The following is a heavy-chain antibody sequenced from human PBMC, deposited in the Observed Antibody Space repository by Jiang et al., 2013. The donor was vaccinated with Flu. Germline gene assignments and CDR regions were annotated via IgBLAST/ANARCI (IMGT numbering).Heavy chain of an antibody. D-gene: IGHD6-19*01. CDR3: AREGGISETGTGFFDP. Sequence: SGPGLVKPSQTLSLTCTVSGGSLSSRSFFWGWIRQPPGKGLQWIGSVNYNGRAYYNSSLRSRLTISVDTSKSQFSLKLTSVTAADTAVYFCAREGGISETGTGFFDPWAQGYWSPSP. J-gene: IGHJ5*02. CDR2: VNYNGRA. CDR1: GGSLSSRSFF. V-gene: IGHV4-39*02.